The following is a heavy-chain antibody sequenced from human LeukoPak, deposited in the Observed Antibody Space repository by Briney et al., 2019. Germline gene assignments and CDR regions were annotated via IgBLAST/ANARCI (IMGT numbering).Heavy chain of an antibody. CDR2: IYYSGST. CDR1: GGSISSSTYY. J-gene: IGHJ4*02. Sequence: SETLSLTCTVSGGSISSSTYYWGWIRQPPGKGLEWIASIYYSGSTYYNPSLKSRVTISVDTSKNQFSLKLSSVTAADTAIYFCARPKQYNSSPYFDSWGQGTLVTVSS. CDR3: ARPKQYNSSPYFDS. V-gene: IGHV4-39*01. D-gene: IGHD6-13*01.